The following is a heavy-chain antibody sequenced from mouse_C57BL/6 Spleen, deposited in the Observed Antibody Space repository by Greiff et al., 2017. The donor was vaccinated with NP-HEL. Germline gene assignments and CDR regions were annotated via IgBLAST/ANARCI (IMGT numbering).Heavy chain of an antibody. J-gene: IGHJ3*01. V-gene: IGHV1-82*01. D-gene: IGHD2-5*01. CDR2: IYPGDGDT. CDR1: GYAFSSSW. Sequence: VQLQQSGPELVKPGASVKISCKASGYAFSSSWMNWVKQRPGKGLEWIGRIYPGDGDTNYNGKFKGKATLTADKSSSTAYMQLSSLTSEDSAVYFCSYYSNSAWFAYWGQGTLVTVSA. CDR3: SYYSNSAWFAY.